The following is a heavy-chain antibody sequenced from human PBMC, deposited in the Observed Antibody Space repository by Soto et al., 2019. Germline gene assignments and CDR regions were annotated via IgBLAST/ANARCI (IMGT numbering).Heavy chain of an antibody. D-gene: IGHD2-2*01. CDR2: IYYSGST. Sequence: PSETLSLTCTVSGGYISSGGYYWSWIRQHPGKGLEWIGYIYYSGSTYYNPSLKSRVTISVDTSKNQFSLKLSSVTAADTAVYYCARVYSSKGNWFDPWGQGPLVTVSS. CDR1: GGYISSGGYY. J-gene: IGHJ5*02. CDR3: ARVYSSKGNWFDP. V-gene: IGHV4-31*03.